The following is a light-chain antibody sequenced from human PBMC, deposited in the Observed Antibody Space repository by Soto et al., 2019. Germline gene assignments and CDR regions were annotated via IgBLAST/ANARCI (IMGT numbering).Light chain of an antibody. Sequence: DIQMTQSPSTLSASVGGRVTITSRASQSISSWLAWYQQKPGKAPKLLSYDASSLESGVPSRFRGSGSGTEFTLTISSLKPDDFATYYCQQYNSYSWTFGQGTKVDI. J-gene: IGKJ1*01. CDR2: DAS. V-gene: IGKV1-5*01. CDR3: QQYNSYSWT. CDR1: QSISSW.